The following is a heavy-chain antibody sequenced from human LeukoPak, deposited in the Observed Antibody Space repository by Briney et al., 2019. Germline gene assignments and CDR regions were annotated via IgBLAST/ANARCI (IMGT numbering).Heavy chain of an antibody. V-gene: IGHV4-4*02. J-gene: IGHJ4*02. D-gene: IGHD4-11*01. CDR2: IHHSVGT. CDR3: ARKGPATIADY. CDR1: GGFISSGNW. Sequence: SGTLSLTCAVSGGFISSGNWWGWFRQPPGKGLEWIGGIHHSVGTNYNPSLKSRVAVSMDKSKNQFSLRVTSVTAADTAMYYCARKGPATIADYWGRGTLVTVSS.